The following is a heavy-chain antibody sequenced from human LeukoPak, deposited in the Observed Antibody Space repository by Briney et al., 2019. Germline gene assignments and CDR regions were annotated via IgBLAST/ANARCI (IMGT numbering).Heavy chain of an antibody. J-gene: IGHJ4*02. Sequence: GGSLRLSCAASGFTFRNYGMHWVRQAPGKGLEWVALIWYDGSNKYYTDSVKGRLTISRDNSKNTLYLQMNSLRAEDTAVYYCAREGPRGNSQFDYWGQGTLVTVSS. V-gene: IGHV3-33*01. CDR2: IWYDGSNK. CDR3: AREGPRGNSQFDY. D-gene: IGHD2/OR15-2a*01. CDR1: GFTFRNYG.